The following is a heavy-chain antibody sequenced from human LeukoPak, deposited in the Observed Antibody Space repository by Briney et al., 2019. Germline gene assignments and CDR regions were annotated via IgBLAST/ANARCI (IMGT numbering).Heavy chain of an antibody. J-gene: IGHJ4*02. CDR3: AANYYDSSGYYVSYYFDY. D-gene: IGHD3-22*01. CDR2: ISGSGGST. Sequence: GGSLRLSCAASGFTFSSYAMSWVRQAPGKGLEWVSAISGSGGSTYYADSVKGRFTISRDNSKNTLYLQMNSLRAEDTAVYYCAANYYDSSGYYVSYYFDYWGQGTLVTVSS. CDR1: GFTFSSYA. V-gene: IGHV3-23*01.